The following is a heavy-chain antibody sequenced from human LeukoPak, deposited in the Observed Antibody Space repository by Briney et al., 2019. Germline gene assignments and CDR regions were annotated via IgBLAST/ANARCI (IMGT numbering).Heavy chain of an antibody. Sequence: PGGSLRLSCAASGFTFSSYSMNWVRQAPGKGLEWVSYISSSSSTIYYADSVKGRFTISRDNAKNSLYLQMNSLRAEDTAVYYCARDFGYDSSGLDFWGQGTLVTVSS. CDR1: GFTFSSYS. V-gene: IGHV3-48*04. D-gene: IGHD3-22*01. CDR2: ISSSSSTI. J-gene: IGHJ4*02. CDR3: ARDFGYDSSGLDF.